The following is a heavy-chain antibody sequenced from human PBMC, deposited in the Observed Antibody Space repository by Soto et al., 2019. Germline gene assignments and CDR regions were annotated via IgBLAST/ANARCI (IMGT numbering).Heavy chain of an antibody. CDR1: GYTFTSYG. D-gene: IGHD6-13*01. CDR3: ARDLGTYSSSWYGYGMDV. Sequence: QVQLVQSGAEVKKPGASVKVSCKASGYTFTSYGISWVRQAPGQGLEWMGWISAYNGNTNYAQKIQGRVTMTTDTSTRTAYLKLRSLRYDVTAVYYCARDLGTYSSSWYGYGMDVWGPGTTVTVSS. J-gene: IGHJ6*02. CDR2: ISAYNGNT. V-gene: IGHV1-18*01.